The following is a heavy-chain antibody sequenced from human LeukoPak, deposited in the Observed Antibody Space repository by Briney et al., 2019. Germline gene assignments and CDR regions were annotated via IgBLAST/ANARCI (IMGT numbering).Heavy chain of an antibody. CDR2: IYYSGST. J-gene: IGHJ4*02. CDR1: GGSITNYY. D-gene: IGHD3-22*01. V-gene: IGHV4-59*12. Sequence: SETLSLTCTVSGGSITNYYWSWIRQPPGKGLEWIGSIYYSGSTYYNPSLKSRVTISVDTSKNQFSLKLSSVTAADTAVYYCARVVLCYYDSSGYCTFDYWGQGTLVTVSS. CDR3: ARVVLCYYDSSGYCTFDY.